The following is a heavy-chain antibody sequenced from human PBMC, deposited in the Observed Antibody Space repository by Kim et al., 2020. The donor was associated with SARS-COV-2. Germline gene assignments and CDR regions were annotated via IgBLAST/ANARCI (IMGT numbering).Heavy chain of an antibody. D-gene: IGHD6-19*01. Sequence: GESLKISCKGSGYSFTSYWIGWVRQMPGKGLEWMGIIYPGDYDTRYSPSFQGQVTISADKSISTAYLQWSSLKASDTAMYYCARKVAYSSGWYVVYFDYWGQGTLVTVSS. CDR1: GYSFTSYW. CDR2: IYPGDYDT. CDR3: ARKVAYSSGWYVVYFDY. J-gene: IGHJ4*02. V-gene: IGHV5-51*01.